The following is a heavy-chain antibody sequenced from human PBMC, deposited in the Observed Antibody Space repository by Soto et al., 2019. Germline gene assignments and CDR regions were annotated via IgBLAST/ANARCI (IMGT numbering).Heavy chain of an antibody. V-gene: IGHV4-59*01. D-gene: IGHD3-16*01. CDR2: IYDSGST. CDR3: ARGGGGG. CDR1: GGSISSYY. J-gene: IGHJ4*02. Sequence: QVQLQESGPGLVKPSETLSLTCTVYGGSISSYYWTWIRQPPGKGLEWIGYIYDSGSTYYNPSLKSRVTISVDTSKNQFSLNLSSVTAADTAVYYCARGGGGGWGQGTLVTVSS.